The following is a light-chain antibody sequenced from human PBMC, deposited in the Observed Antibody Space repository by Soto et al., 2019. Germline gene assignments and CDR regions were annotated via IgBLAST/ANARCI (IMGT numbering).Light chain of an antibody. Sequence: EVVLTQSPGTLSLSQGERAALSCRASQSVSNNYLAWYQQKPGQAPRLLIYGASNRATGIPDRFSGSGAGTEFTLTISSLQSEDFAVYYCQQYKNWPTWTFGQGTKVDI. J-gene: IGKJ1*01. CDR1: QSVSNN. CDR2: GAS. V-gene: IGKV3D-15*01. CDR3: QQYKNWPTWT.